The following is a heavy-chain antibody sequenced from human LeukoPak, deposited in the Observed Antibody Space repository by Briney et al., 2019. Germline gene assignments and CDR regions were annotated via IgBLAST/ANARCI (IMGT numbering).Heavy chain of an antibody. J-gene: IGHJ3*02. CDR1: GFTFSSYE. Sequence: PGGSLRLSCAASGFTFSSYEMNWVRQAPGKGLEWVSYISSSGSTIYYADSVKGRFTISRDNSKNTLYLQMNSLRAEDTALYYCAKGAPAAGAFDIWGQGTMVTVSS. D-gene: IGHD2-15*01. CDR2: ISSSGSTI. CDR3: AKGAPAAGAFDI. V-gene: IGHV3-48*03.